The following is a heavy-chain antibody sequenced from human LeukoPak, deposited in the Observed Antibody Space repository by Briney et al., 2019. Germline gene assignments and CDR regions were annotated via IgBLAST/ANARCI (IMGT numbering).Heavy chain of an antibody. J-gene: IGHJ4*02. Sequence: GSLRLSCAASGFNLDDYGMSWVRQAPGKGLEWVSGINWNGGSTGYADSVKGRFTISRDNAKNSLYLQMNSLRAEDTALYYCARDPRFLEWLSSPDFDYWGQGTLVTVSS. CDR3: ARDPRFLEWLSSPDFDY. V-gene: IGHV3-20*04. CDR1: GFNLDDYG. CDR2: INWNGGST. D-gene: IGHD3-3*01.